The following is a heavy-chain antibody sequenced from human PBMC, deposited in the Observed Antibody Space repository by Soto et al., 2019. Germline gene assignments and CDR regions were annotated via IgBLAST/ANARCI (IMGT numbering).Heavy chain of an antibody. D-gene: IGHD6-19*01. J-gene: IGHJ4*02. Sequence: SQTLSLTCAISGDSVSSNSGAWNWIRQSPSRGLEWLGRTYYRSKWYNDYAVSVKSRITINSDTSKNQFSLQLNSVTPEDTAVYYCVSELNTNGWYDIDYWAQGTLVPVSS. V-gene: IGHV6-1*01. CDR2: TYYRSKWYN. CDR3: VSELNTNGWYDIDY. CDR1: GDSVSSNSGA.